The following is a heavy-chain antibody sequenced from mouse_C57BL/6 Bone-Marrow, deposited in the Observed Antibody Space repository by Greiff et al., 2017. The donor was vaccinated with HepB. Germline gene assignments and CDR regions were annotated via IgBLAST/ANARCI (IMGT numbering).Heavy chain of an antibody. D-gene: IGHD2-5*01. CDR2: IDPEDGET. J-gene: IGHJ4*01. CDR1: GFNIKDYY. CDR3: ASYYSNSCAMDY. Sequence: EVKLMESGAELARPGASVKLSCKASGFNIKDYYMHWVKQRTEQGLEWIGRIDPEDGETKYAPKFQGKATITADTSSNTAYLQLSSLTSEDTAVYYCASYYSNSCAMDYWGQGTSVTVSS. V-gene: IGHV14-2*01.